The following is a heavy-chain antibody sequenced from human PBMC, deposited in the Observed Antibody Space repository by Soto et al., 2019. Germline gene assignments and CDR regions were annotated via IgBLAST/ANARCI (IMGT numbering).Heavy chain of an antibody. CDR3: ERGRGKCRDSDCFPPFYYYYYGMDV. D-gene: IGHD2-21*01. J-gene: IGHJ6*02. CDR2: VSDRGST. V-gene: IGHV4-34*01. Sequence: SETLSLTCAVYGGSLSGYYWSWIRQPPGKGLEYIGEVSDRGSTDYSPSLKSRVTISVDTSRNQISLKLSSVTAADTAMYYCERGRGKCRDSDCFPPFYYYYYGMDVWGQGTTVTVSS. CDR1: GGSLSGYY.